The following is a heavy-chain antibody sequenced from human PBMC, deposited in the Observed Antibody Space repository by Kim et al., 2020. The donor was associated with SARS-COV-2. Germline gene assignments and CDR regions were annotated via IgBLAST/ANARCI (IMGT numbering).Heavy chain of an antibody. CDR1: GGSISSGGYY. J-gene: IGHJ5*02. Sequence: SETLSLTCTVSGGSISSGGYYWSWIRQHPGKGLEWIGYIYYSGSTYYNPSLKSRVTISVDTSKNQFSLKLSSVTAADTAVYYCASLIHFDWLLYSGWFDPWGQGTLVTVSS. CDR2: IYYSGST. CDR3: ASLIHFDWLLYSGWFDP. V-gene: IGHV4-31*03. D-gene: IGHD3-9*01.